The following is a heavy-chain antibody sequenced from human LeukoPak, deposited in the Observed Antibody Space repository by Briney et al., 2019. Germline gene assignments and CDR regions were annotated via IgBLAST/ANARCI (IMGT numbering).Heavy chain of an antibody. J-gene: IGHJ4*02. CDR1: GFSFDDSA. V-gene: IGHV3-48*03. CDR3: ARRIAAAGRSFDY. CDR2: ISESGSTI. D-gene: IGHD6-13*01. Sequence: GGSLRLFCAASGFSFDDSAMIWVRHATGKGLEWVSGISESGSTIYYAGSVKSRFTNSRDNAKNSLYLQMNSLRAEDTAVYYCARRIAAAGRSFDYWGQGTRVGVSS.